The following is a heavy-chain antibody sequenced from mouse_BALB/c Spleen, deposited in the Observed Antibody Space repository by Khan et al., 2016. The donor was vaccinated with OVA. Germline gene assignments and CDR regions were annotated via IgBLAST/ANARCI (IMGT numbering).Heavy chain of an antibody. J-gene: IGHJ3*01. CDR2: IIYTGST. V-gene: IGHV3-8*02. Sequence: VQLKESGPSLVKPSQTLSLTCSVTGDSITSGYWNWIRKFPGNKLEYMGHIIYTGSTYYNPSLKSRISITRHTSENQYYLQLNSVTDEDTATYYCARSTYSFAFVYWGQGTLVTVSA. D-gene: IGHD2-12*01. CDR1: GDSITSGY. CDR3: ARSTYSFAFVY.